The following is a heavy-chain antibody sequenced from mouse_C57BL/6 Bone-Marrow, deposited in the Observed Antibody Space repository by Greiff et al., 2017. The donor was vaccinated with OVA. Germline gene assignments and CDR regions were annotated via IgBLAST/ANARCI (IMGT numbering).Heavy chain of an antibody. D-gene: IGHD2-4*01. V-gene: IGHV1-81*01. Sequence: QVHVKQSGAELARPGASVKLSCKASGYTFTSYGISWVKQRTGQGLEWIGEIYPRSGNTYYNEKFKGKATLTADKSSSTAYMELRSLTSEDSAVYFCARGIYYDYDVWYFDVWGTGTTVTVSS. CDR2: IYPRSGNT. CDR3: ARGIYYDYDVWYFDV. J-gene: IGHJ1*03. CDR1: GYTFTSYG.